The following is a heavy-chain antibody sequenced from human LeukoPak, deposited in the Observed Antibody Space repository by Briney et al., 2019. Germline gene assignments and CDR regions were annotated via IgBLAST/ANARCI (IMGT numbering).Heavy chain of an antibody. J-gene: IGHJ5*02. V-gene: IGHV4-39*01. CDR3: ARGVNWFDP. CDR1: GGSISSSTYY. CDR2: IYYSGTT. Sequence: SETLSLTCTVSGGSISSSTYYWGWIRQPPGKGLEWIGNIYYSGTTYYNPSLKSRLTISVDTSKNQFSLKLSSVTAADTAVYYCARGVNWFDPWGQGTLVTVSS.